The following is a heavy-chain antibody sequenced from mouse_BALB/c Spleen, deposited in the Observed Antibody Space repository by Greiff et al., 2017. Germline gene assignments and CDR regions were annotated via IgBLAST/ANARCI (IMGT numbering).Heavy chain of an antibody. D-gene: IGHD1-1*01. Sequence: QVQLQQPGAELVRPGASVKLSCKASGYTFTSYWINWVKQRPGQGLEWIGNIYPSDSYTNYNQKFKDKATLTVDKSSSTAYMQLSSPTSEDSAVYYCTRNYYGGYWYFDVWGAGTTVTVSS. V-gene: IGHV1-69*02. CDR3: TRNYYGGYWYFDV. CDR2: IYPSDSYT. J-gene: IGHJ1*01. CDR1: GYTFTSYW.